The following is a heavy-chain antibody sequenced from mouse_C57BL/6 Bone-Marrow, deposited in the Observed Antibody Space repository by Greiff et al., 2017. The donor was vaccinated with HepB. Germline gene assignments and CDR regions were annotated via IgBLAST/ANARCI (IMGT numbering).Heavy chain of an antibody. D-gene: IGHD1-1*01. J-gene: IGHJ4*01. CDR1: GFTFSDYG. V-gene: IGHV5-17*01. CDR3: ARNIEDITTVVAPYAMDY. Sequence: EVQGVESGGGLVKPGGSLKLSCAASGFTFSDYGMHWVRQAPEKGLEWVAYISSGSSTIYYADTVKGRFTISRDNAKNTLFLQMTSLRSEDTAMYYCARNIEDITTVVAPYAMDYWGQGTSVTVSS. CDR2: ISSGSSTI.